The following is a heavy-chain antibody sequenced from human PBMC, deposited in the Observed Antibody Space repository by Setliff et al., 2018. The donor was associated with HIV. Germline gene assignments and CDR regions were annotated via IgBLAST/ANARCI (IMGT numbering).Heavy chain of an antibody. CDR3: ARVRTYSDFYYPAPIPSYYFDF. J-gene: IGHJ4*02. CDR2: INPNSGGT. D-gene: IGHD1-26*01. V-gene: IGHV1-2*02. CDR1: GDAFTDFY. Sequence: ASVKVSCKASGDAFTDFYIHWVRQAPGQGLEWMGWINPNSGGTNYAQKFQGRVTMTRDTSISTAFMDLSRLRSDDTAIYYCARVRTYSDFYYPAPIPSYYFDFWGQGTLVTVSS.